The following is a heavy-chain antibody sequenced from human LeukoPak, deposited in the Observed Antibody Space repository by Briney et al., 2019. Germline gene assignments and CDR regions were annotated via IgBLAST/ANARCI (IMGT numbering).Heavy chain of an antibody. CDR1: GFTFSSYS. J-gene: IGHJ6*02. Sequence: PGGSLRLSCAASGFTFSSYSMNWVRQAPGKGLEWVSSISSSSSYIYYADSVKGRFTISRDNSKNTLYLQMNSLRAEDTAVYYCARDKAAAGNYYYGMDVWGQGTTVTVSS. CDR3: ARDKAAAGNYYYGMDV. D-gene: IGHD6-13*01. V-gene: IGHV3-21*01. CDR2: ISSSSSYI.